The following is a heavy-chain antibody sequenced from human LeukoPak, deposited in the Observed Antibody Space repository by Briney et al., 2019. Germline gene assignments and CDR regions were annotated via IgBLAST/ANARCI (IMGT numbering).Heavy chain of an antibody. J-gene: IGHJ4*02. CDR3: VRDNPRCCGVVPVNIDDF. Sequence: GGSLRLSCAASGFTVSSNYMSWVRQAPGKGLEWVSVIYSGGSTCYADSVKGRFTISRDNSKNTLYLQMHSLRAEDTAVYYCVRDNPRCCGVVPVNIDDFWGQGTLVTVSS. V-gene: IGHV3-66*01. D-gene: IGHD2-15*01. CDR1: GFTVSSNY. CDR2: IYSGGST.